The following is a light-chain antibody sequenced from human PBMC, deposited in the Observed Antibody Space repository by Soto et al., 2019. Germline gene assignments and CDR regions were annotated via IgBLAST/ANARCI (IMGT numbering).Light chain of an antibody. CDR3: QRYNSF. CDR1: QNVNNW. Sequence: DIQMTQSPSTLSASVGDRVTITCRANQNVNNWLAWYQQKPGKAPKLLIYKASSLESGVPSRFSGSGSGIEFTLTISSLQPDDSATYYCQRYNSFFGPGTKVEIK. V-gene: IGKV1-5*03. CDR2: KAS. J-gene: IGKJ3*01.